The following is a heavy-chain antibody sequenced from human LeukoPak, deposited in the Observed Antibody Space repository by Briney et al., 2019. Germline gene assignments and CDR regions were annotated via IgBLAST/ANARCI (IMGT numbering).Heavy chain of an antibody. CDR3: ARQTLGGRFHGNWFDP. V-gene: IGHV4-59*08. J-gene: IGHJ5*02. D-gene: IGHD2-15*01. CDR2: IYYSGST. Sequence: SETLSLTCTVSGGSISSYYWSWLRQPPGKGLEWIGYIYYSGSTNYNPSLKSRVTISVDTSKNQFSLKLSSVTAADTAVYYCARQTLGGRFHGNWFDPWGQGTLVTVSS. CDR1: GGSISSYY.